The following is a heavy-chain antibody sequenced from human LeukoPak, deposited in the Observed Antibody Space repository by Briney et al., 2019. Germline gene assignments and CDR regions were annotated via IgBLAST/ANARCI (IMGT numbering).Heavy chain of an antibody. J-gene: IGHJ6*03. D-gene: IGHD1-1*01. Sequence: SETLSLTCAVYGGSFSGYYWSWIRQPPGKGLEWIGYIYYSGSTNYNPSLKSRVTISVDTSKNQFSLKLTSVTAADTAVYFCARGRVSSSTWYSTYYYYFYMDVWGKGTTVTVSS. CDR2: IYYSGST. CDR3: ARGRVSSSTWYSTYYYYFYMDV. V-gene: IGHV4-59*01. CDR1: GGSFSGYY.